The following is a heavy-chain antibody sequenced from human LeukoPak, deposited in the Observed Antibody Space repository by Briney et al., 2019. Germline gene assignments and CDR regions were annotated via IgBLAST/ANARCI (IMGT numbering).Heavy chain of an antibody. CDR3: ARNPVGATLPDY. J-gene: IGHJ4*02. D-gene: IGHD1-26*01. V-gene: IGHV3-33*01. CDR1: GFTFSSYG. CDR2: IWYDGSTK. Sequence: GGSLRLSCAASGFTFSSYGMHWVRQAPGKGLEWVAVIWYDGSTKYYADSVKGRFTISRDNSKNTLYLQMNSLRAEDTAVYYCARNPVGATLPDYWGQGTLVTVSS.